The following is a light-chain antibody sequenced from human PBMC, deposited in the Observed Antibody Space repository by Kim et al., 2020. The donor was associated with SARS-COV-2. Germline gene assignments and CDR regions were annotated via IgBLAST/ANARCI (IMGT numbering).Light chain of an antibody. CDR3: QQPYTTPWT. J-gene: IGKJ1*01. V-gene: IGKV1-39*01. Sequence: DIQMTQSPSSLSASVGDRVTITCRASQSISTYLNWYQQRPGKAPDLLIYAASSLQSGVPSRFSGSGSGTDFTLTISSLQPEEFATYYCQQPYTTPWTFGQGTKVEIK. CDR2: AAS. CDR1: QSISTY.